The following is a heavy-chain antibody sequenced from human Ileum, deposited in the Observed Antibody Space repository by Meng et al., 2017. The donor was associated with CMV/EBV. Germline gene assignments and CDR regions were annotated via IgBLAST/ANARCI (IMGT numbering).Heavy chain of an antibody. CDR2: IRYDGSNE. CDR1: GFTFSIYG. J-gene: IGHJ1*01. D-gene: IGHD2-15*01. V-gene: IGHV3-30*02. Sequence: GGSLRLSCAASGFTFSIYGMHWVRQAPGKGLEWVAFIRYDGSNEYYADSVKGRFTISRDNSKNTLYLQMNSLRAEDTAVYYCAKVRYCNGDSCPVAEYFQHWGQGTLVTVSS. CDR3: AKVRYCNGDSCPVAEYFQH.